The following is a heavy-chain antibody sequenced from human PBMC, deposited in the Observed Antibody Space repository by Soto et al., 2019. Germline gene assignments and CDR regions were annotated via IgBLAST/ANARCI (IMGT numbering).Heavy chain of an antibody. CDR2: IYYRGST. Sequence: SETLSLTCTVSGGSISGYYWSWIRQPPGKGLEYIGYIYYRGSTNYNPSLKSRVTMSIDTSRNQFSLKVNSVTAADTAVYYCARQQLLPFYYALDVWGQGTTVTVSS. J-gene: IGHJ6*02. D-gene: IGHD6-13*01. V-gene: IGHV4-59*01. CDR1: GGSISGYY. CDR3: ARQQLLPFYYALDV.